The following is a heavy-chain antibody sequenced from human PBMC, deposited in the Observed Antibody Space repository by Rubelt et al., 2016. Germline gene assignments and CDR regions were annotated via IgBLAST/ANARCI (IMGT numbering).Heavy chain of an antibody. D-gene: IGHD3-22*01. CDR2: LIPIFGTA. CDR3: ARDLVGVVITTHDAFDI. V-gene: IGHV1-69*06. CDR1: GGTFSSYA. J-gene: IGHJ3*02. Sequence: QVQLVQSGAEVKKPGSSVKVSCKASGGTFSSYAISWVRQAPGQGLEWMGGLIPIFGTANYAQKFQGRVTITADKSTSTAYMELSSLRSEDTAVYYCARDLVGVVITTHDAFDIWGQGTMVTVSS.